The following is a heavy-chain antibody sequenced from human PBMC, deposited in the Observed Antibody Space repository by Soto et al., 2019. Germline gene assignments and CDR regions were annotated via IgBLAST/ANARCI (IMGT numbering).Heavy chain of an antibody. CDR3: TKGLSGSGWFDP. V-gene: IGHV3-23*01. CDR1: GFTFSSYA. D-gene: IGHD3-10*01. CDR2: VSGSGSST. J-gene: IGHJ5*02. Sequence: EVQLLESGGGLVQPGGSLRLSCAASGFTFSSYAMSWVRQAPGKGLEWVSAVSGSGSSTYYADSVTGRFTISRDNSKNTLYLQMNSLRAEDTPVYYCTKGLSGSGWFDPWGQGTLVTVS.